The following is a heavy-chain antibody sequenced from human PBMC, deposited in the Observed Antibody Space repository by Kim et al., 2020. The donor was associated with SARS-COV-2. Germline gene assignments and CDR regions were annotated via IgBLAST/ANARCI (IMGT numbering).Heavy chain of an antibody. Sequence: GGSLRLACAASGFMLKRYAMTWVRQAPGKGLEWIAIVSSNGNTNYYTDSVKGRFSMSRDTADNTLYLQMDSLRVEDTATYYCAKNIAPGGPGTAVDVWG. D-gene: IGHD6-13*01. V-gene: IGHV3-23*01. CDR3: AKNIAPGGPGTAVDV. CDR2: VSSNGNTN. J-gene: IGHJ3*01. CDR1: GFMLKRYA.